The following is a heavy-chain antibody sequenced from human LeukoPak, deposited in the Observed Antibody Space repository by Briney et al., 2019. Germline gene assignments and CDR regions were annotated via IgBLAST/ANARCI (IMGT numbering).Heavy chain of an antibody. CDR3: ARVGSRYCSGGSCSYDAFDI. V-gene: IGHV1-18*01. CDR1: GYTFTSYG. J-gene: IGHJ3*02. Sequence: ASVKVSCKASGYTFTSYGISWVRQAPGQGLEWMGWISAYNGNTNYAQKLQGRVTMTTDTSTSTAYMELGSLRSDDTAVYYCARVGSRYCSGGSCSYDAFDIWGQGTMVTVSS. CDR2: ISAYNGNT. D-gene: IGHD2-15*01.